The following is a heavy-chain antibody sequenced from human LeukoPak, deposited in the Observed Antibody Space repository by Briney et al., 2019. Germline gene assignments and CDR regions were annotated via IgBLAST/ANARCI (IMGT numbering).Heavy chain of an antibody. CDR1: GFTFRNHG. J-gene: IGHJ6*03. CDR3: AKGVEDSGIYYYYYMGV. V-gene: IGHV3-33*06. CDR2: IWYDGGNK. D-gene: IGHD2-15*01. Sequence: GTSLRLSCEASGFTFRNHGMYWVRQAPGKGLEWVAVIWYDGGNKYYGDSVRGRFTISRDNSKNTLYLQMNGLRAEDTAVYYCAKGVEDSGIYYYYYMGVWGKGTTVTVSS.